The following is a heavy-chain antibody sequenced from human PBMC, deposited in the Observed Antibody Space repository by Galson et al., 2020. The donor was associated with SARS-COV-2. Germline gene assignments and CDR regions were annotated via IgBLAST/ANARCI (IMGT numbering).Heavy chain of an antibody. V-gene: IGHV3-21*01. Sequence: NSGGSLRLSCAASGFTFSSYSMNWVRQAQGKGLEWVSSISSSSSYISYADSVKGRFNISRDNAKNSLYLQMNSLSAEDTAVYYCAVAGEWGSGSYHYYYYGMDVWGQGATVTVSS. CDR2: ISSSSSYI. D-gene: IGHD3-10*01. CDR3: AVAGEWGSGSYHYYYYGMDV. J-gene: IGHJ6*02. CDR1: GFTFSSYS.